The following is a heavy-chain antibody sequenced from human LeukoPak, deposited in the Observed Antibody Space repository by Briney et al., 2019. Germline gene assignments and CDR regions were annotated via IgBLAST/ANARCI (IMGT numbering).Heavy chain of an antibody. Sequence: GGSLRLSCAASGFTFSSYAMSWVRQAPGKGLEWVSVIYSGGSTYYADSVKGRFTISRDNSKNTLYLQMNSLRAEDTAVYYCARAYYDFSLDVWGQGTTVTVSS. CDR3: ARAYYDFSLDV. CDR2: IYSGGST. V-gene: IGHV3-53*01. J-gene: IGHJ6*02. D-gene: IGHD3-3*01. CDR1: GFTFSSYA.